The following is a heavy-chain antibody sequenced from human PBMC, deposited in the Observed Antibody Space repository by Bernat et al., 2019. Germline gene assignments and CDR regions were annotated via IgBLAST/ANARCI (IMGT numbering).Heavy chain of an antibody. Sequence: QVQLVQSGAEVKKPGSSLKFSCKASGGTFSSYAISWVRQPPGQGLEWMGRIIPILGIANYAQKFQGRVTITADKSTSTAYMELSSLRSEDTAVYCCASATPEGVGSYSLDYWGQGTLVTVSS. CDR2: IIPILGIA. J-gene: IGHJ4*02. V-gene: IGHV1-69*04. CDR1: GGTFSSYA. D-gene: IGHD1-26*01. CDR3: ASATPEGVGSYSLDY.